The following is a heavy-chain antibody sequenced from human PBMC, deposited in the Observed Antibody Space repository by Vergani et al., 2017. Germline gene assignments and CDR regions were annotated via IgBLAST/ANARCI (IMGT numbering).Heavy chain of an antibody. D-gene: IGHD6-13*01. V-gene: IGHV1-69-2*01. CDR1: GYTFSDYY. CDR2: VDPEDGET. CDR3: ATGQQRMDV. Sequence: EVQLVQSGAEVKKPGATVKISCTVSGYTFSDYYMHWVRQAPGKGPEWMGLVDPEDGETKHAEKFQGRVTINADTATDTAYMELSSLRSEDTAVYYCATGQQRMDVWGQGTTVTVSS. J-gene: IGHJ6*02.